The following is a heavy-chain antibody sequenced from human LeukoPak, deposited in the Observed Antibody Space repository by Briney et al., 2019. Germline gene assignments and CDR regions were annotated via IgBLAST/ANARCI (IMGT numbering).Heavy chain of an antibody. J-gene: IGHJ4*02. CDR3: ARAVQVTTGGLFDY. Sequence: ASVEVSCKASGYTFTGYYMHWVRQAPGQGLEWMGWINPNSGGTNYAQKFQGRVTMTRDTSISTAYMELSSLRSDDTAVYYCARAVQVTTGGLFDYWGQGTLVTVSS. D-gene: IGHD4-17*01. CDR2: INPNSGGT. V-gene: IGHV1-2*02. CDR1: GYTFTGYY.